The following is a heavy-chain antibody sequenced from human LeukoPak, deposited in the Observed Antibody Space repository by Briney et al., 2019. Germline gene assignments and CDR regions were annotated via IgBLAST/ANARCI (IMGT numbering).Heavy chain of an antibody. V-gene: IGHV3-74*01. J-gene: IGHJ4*02. CDR2: INSDGSNT. CDR1: GLTFSSSW. D-gene: IGHD6-19*01. Sequence: GGSLRLSCAASGLTFSSSWMYWVRQAPGKGLVWVSDINSDGSNTRYADSVRGRFTISRDNAKEMVHLRMNSLRAEDTAVYYCARAVSGWQAIDYWGQGTLVTVSS. CDR3: ARAVSGWQAIDY.